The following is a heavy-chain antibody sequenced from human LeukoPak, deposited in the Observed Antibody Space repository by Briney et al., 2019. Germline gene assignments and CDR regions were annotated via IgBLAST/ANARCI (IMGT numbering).Heavy chain of an antibody. D-gene: IGHD4-17*01. CDR2: IYYSGST. Sequence: PSETLSLTCTVSGGSISSYYWSWIRQPPGKGLEWMGYIYYSGSTNYNPSLKSRVTISVDTSKNQFSLKLSSVTAADTAVYYCARDRTYGDYAFDIWGQGTMVTVSS. CDR3: ARDRTYGDYAFDI. CDR1: GGSISSYY. J-gene: IGHJ3*02. V-gene: IGHV4-59*01.